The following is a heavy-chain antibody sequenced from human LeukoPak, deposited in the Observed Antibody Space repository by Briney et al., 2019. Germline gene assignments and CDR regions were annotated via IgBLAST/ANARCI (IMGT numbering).Heavy chain of an antibody. CDR3: ARDRGTYYYGSGTHLFDY. Sequence: QTGGSLRLSCAASGFTFSSYSMNWVRQAPGKGLEWVSYISSSSSTIYYADSVKGRFTISRDNAKNSLYLQMNSLRAEDTAVYYCARDRGTYYYGSGTHLFDYWGQGTLVTVSS. J-gene: IGHJ4*02. CDR1: GFTFSSYS. D-gene: IGHD3-10*01. CDR2: ISSSSSTI. V-gene: IGHV3-48*01.